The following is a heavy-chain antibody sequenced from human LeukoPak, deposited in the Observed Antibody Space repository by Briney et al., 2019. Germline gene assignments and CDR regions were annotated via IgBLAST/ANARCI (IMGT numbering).Heavy chain of an antibody. CDR2: IIPILGIA. V-gene: IGHV1-69*04. D-gene: IGHD3-22*01. Sequence: SVKVSCKASGGTFSSYAISWVRQAPGQGLEWMGRIIPILGIANYAQKFQGRVTITGDKSTSTAYMELSSLRSEDTAVYYCAGVAGSTYYYDSSGPWALDYWGQGTLVTVSS. J-gene: IGHJ4*02. CDR1: GGTFSSYA. CDR3: AGVAGSTYYYDSSGPWALDY.